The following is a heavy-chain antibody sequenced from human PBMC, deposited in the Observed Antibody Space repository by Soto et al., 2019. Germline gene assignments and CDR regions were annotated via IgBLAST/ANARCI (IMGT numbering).Heavy chain of an antibody. D-gene: IGHD6-13*01. CDR2: ISGAGVST. J-gene: IGHJ5*02. CDR3: AKDHLTSGGTFWLDP. V-gene: IGHV3-23*01. CDR1: GFSFSSYP. Sequence: EVQLLESGGDLIQPGGSLRLSCAASGFSFSSYPMSWVRQAPGKGLEWVAAISGAGVSTYYADSVRGRFTISRENSKNTLYLQMSSLRAEDTALYYCAKDHLTSGGTFWLDPWGQGTLVTVSS.